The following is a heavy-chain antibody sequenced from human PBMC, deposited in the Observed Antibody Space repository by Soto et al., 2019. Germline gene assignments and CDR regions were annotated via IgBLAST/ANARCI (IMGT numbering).Heavy chain of an antibody. CDR3: ARDGPRSSFDP. CDR2: ISYDGSNK. CDR1: GFTFSSYA. J-gene: IGHJ5*02. Sequence: QVQLVESGGGVVQPGRSLRLSCAASGFTFSSYAMHWVRQAPGKGLEWVAVISYDGSNKYYADSVKGRFTISRDNSKNTLYLRMNSLRVEDTAVYYCARDGPRSSFDPWGQGTLVTVSS. V-gene: IGHV3-30-3*01.